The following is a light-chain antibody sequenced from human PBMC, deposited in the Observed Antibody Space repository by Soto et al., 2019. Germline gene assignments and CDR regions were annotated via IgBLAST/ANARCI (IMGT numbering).Light chain of an antibody. CDR1: SSDVGGYDR. V-gene: IGLV2-8*01. Sequence: QSVLTQPPSASGSPGQSVTISCTGTSSDVGGYDRVSWFQQHPGKAPKLIIYGVTDRIPGVPYRFSGSKSGNTASLTVSGLQAEDEADYFCASYGGRDDMIFGGGTKLTVL. CDR3: ASYGGRDDMI. CDR2: GVT. J-gene: IGLJ2*01.